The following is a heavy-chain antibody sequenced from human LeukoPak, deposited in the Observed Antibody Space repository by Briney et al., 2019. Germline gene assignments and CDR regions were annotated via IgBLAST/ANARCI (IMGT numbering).Heavy chain of an antibody. Sequence: VGSLRLSCAASGFTFSSYAMSWVRQAPGKGLEWVSAISGSGGSTYYADSVKGRFTISRDNSKNTLYLQMNSLRAEDTAVYYCAKGGYGDYVFDYWGQGTLVTVSS. V-gene: IGHV3-23*01. CDR3: AKGGYGDYVFDY. D-gene: IGHD4-17*01. CDR2: ISGSGGST. CDR1: GFTFSSYA. J-gene: IGHJ4*02.